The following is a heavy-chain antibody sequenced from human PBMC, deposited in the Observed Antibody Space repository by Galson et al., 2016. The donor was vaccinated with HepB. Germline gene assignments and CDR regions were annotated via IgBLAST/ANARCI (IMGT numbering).Heavy chain of an antibody. CDR2: ISFDGTNK. CDR3: AKELWLFRHPGVGYLDY. V-gene: IGHV3-30*18. CDR1: GFTFTTYG. D-gene: IGHD2-21*01. J-gene: IGHJ4*02. Sequence: SLRLSCAASGFTFTTYGMHWVRRAPGKGLESVAIISFDGTNKYYADSVKGRFTISSDNSKNTLYLQMSSLSADDTAVYYCAKELWLFRHPGVGYLDYWGQGTLVTVSS.